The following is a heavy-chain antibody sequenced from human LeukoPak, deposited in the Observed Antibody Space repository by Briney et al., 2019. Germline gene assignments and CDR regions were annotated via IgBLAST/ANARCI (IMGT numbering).Heavy chain of an antibody. D-gene: IGHD4-17*01. CDR2: IYYSGAT. CDR1: RGSISRGGYY. J-gene: IGHJ5*02. Sequence: SETLSLTCTVSRGSISRGGYYWSWIRQLPGKGLEWIGYIYYSGATYYNPSLKSRIIISVDTSKNQFSLKLTSVTAADTAVYYCAGTDYGDYSGWFDPWGQGTLVTVSS. V-gene: IGHV4-31*03. CDR3: AGTDYGDYSGWFDP.